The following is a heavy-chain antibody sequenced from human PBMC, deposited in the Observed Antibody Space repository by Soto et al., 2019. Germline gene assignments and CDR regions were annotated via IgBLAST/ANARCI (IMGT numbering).Heavy chain of an antibody. Sequence: EVQLLESGGGLVQPGGSLRLSCAASGFTFSSYAMSWVRQAPGKGLEWVSAISGSGGSTSYAQKFQGRVTMTRDTSTSTVYMELSSLRSEDTAVYYCARGQYQLQEYFQHWGQGTLVTVSS. V-gene: IGHV3-23*01. D-gene: IGHD2-2*01. J-gene: IGHJ1*01. CDR3: ARGQYQLQEYFQH. CDR2: ISGSGGST. CDR1: GFTFSSYA.